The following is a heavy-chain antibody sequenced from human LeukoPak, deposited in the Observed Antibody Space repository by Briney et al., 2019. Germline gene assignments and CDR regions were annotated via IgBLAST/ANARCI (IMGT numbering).Heavy chain of an antibody. CDR1: GFTFSTYA. CDR3: AREWGLIAVAGGPGY. V-gene: IGHV3-23*01. Sequence: GGSLRLSCAASGFTFSTYAMSWVRQAPGKGLEWVSTISGSGANTYYADSVRGRFTISRDNSKNTLFLEMNDLKAEDTAVYYCAREWGLIAVAGGPGYWGQGTLVTVSS. CDR2: ISGSGANT. D-gene: IGHD1-26*01. J-gene: IGHJ4*02.